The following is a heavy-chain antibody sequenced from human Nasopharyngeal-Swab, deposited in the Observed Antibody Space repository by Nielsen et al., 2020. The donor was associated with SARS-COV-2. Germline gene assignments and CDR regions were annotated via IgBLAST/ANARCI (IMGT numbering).Heavy chain of an antibody. CDR3: ARVLTGTFYYDSSGYPDY. D-gene: IGHD3-22*01. J-gene: IGHJ4*02. V-gene: IGHV3-11*01. CDR2: IGSSGGAT. Sequence: VRQMPGKGLEWVSYIGSSGGATYYADSAKGRFTISRDNAKKSLYLQMNSLRAEDTAVYYCARVLTGTFYYDSSGYPDYWGQGTLVTVSS.